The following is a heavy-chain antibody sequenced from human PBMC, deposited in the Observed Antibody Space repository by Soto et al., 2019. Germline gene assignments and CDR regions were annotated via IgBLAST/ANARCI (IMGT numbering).Heavy chain of an antibody. D-gene: IGHD3-22*01. CDR1: GYTFTSYY. V-gene: IGHV1-2*02. CDR2: INPITGGT. CDR3: ARNYYDSSDREYLDY. J-gene: IGHJ4*02. Sequence: GASVKVSCKASGYTFTSYYIHWVRQAPGQGLEWMGWINPITGGTNYAPKFQGRVTMTRDTSITTAYMELSRLRSDDTAVYYCARNYYDSSDREYLDYWGQGTPVTVSS.